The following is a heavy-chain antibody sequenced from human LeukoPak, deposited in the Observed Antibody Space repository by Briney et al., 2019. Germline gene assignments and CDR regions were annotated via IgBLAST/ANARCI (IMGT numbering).Heavy chain of an antibody. Sequence: SETLSLTCTVSGGSISSGGYYWSWIRQHPGKGLEWIGYIYYSGSTYYNPSLKSRVTISVDTSKNQFSLKLSSVTAADTAVYYCAGTGGLLWFGRASFDYWGQGTLVTVSS. CDR3: AGTGGLLWFGRASFDY. CDR2: IYYSGST. J-gene: IGHJ4*02. D-gene: IGHD3-10*01. V-gene: IGHV4-31*03. CDR1: GGSISSGGYY.